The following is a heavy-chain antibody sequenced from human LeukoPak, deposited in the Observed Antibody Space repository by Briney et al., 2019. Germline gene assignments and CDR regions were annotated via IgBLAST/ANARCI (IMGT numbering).Heavy chain of an antibody. Sequence: SQTLSLTCTVSGGSISSGDYYWSWIRQPPGKGLEWIGYIYYSGSTYYNPSLKSRVTISVDTSKNQFSLKLSSVTAADTAVYYCARILGYCSSTSCYHFDYWGQGTLVTVSS. D-gene: IGHD2-2*01. CDR3: ARILGYCSSTSCYHFDY. J-gene: IGHJ4*02. V-gene: IGHV4-30-4*01. CDR2: IYYSGST. CDR1: GGSISSGDYY.